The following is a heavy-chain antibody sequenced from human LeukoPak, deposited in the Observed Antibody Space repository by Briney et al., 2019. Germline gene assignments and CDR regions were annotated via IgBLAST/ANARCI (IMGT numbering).Heavy chain of an antibody. CDR3: VKDGGILPAWFFEY. CDR2: LNDASNLI. D-gene: IGHD1-26*01. J-gene: IGHJ4*02. Sequence: GGSLRLSCTASGFNFNAYAMTWVRQAPGKGLEWVSTLNDASNLIYYADSVKGRFTISRDNSKNTVYLQMNTLRADDTAIYYCVKDGGILPAWFFEYWGQGTLVTVSS. CDR1: GFNFNAYA. V-gene: IGHV3-23*01.